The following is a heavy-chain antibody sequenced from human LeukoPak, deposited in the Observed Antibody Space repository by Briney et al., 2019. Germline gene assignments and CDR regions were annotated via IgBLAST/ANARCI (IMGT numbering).Heavy chain of an antibody. D-gene: IGHD2-15*01. Sequence: SETLSLTCTVSGGSLSSGSYYWSWIRQPAGKGLEWIGRIYTSGSTNYNPSLKSRVTISVDTSKNHFSLKLSSVTAADTAVYFCARVGYCTGGSCYGVDYWGQGTLVTVSS. CDR1: GGSLSSGSYY. CDR3: ARVGYCTGGSCYGVDY. V-gene: IGHV4-61*02. J-gene: IGHJ4*02. CDR2: IYTSGST.